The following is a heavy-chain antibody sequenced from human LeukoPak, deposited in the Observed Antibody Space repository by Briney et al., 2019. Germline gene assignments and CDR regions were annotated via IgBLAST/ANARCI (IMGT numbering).Heavy chain of an antibody. Sequence: PSETLSLTCTVSGGSISSYYWSWIRQPPGKGLEWIEYIYYSGSTNYNPSLKSRVTISVDTSKNQFSLKLSSVTAADTAVYYCARGPWYWSFDIWGQGTMVTVSS. V-gene: IGHV4-59*01. CDR3: ARGPWYWSFDI. D-gene: IGHD2-8*02. J-gene: IGHJ3*02. CDR2: IYYSGST. CDR1: GGSISSYY.